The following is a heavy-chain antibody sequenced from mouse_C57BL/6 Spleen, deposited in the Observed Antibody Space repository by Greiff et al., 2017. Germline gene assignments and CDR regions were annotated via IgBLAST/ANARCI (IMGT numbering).Heavy chain of an antibody. CDR3: AAYDPFAY. J-gene: IGHJ3*01. V-gene: IGHV5-17*01. D-gene: IGHD6-5*01. CDR1: GFTFSDYG. Sequence: EVQRVESGGGLVKPGGSLKLSCAASGFTFSDYGMHWVRQAPEKGLEWVAYISCGSSTIYYADTVKGRFTISRDNAKNTLFLQMTSLRAEDTAMYYCAAYDPFAYWGQGTLVTVSA. CDR2: ISCGSSTI.